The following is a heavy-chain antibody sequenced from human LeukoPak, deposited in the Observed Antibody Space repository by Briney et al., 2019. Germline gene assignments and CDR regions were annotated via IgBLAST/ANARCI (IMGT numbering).Heavy chain of an antibody. CDR3: ASRYCSSTSCYGLDAFDI. CDR2: IYYSGST. V-gene: IGHV4-31*02. CDR1: GFTFSSYA. Sequence: LRLSCAASGFTFSSYAMSWVRQAPGKGLEWIGYIYYSGSTYYNPSLKSRVTISVDTSKNQFSLKLSSVTAADTAVYYCASRYCSSTSCYGLDAFDIWGQGTMVTVSS. J-gene: IGHJ3*02. D-gene: IGHD2-2*01.